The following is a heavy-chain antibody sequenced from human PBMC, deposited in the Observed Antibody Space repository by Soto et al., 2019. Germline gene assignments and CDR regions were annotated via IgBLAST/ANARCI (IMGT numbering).Heavy chain of an antibody. CDR2: ISSSSSYI. J-gene: IGHJ4*02. V-gene: IGHV3-21*01. Sequence: EVQLVESGGGLVKPGGSLRLSCAASGFTFSSYSMNWVRQAPGKGLEWVSSISSSSSYIYYADSVKGRFTISRDNAKNSLYLQMNSLRADDTAVYYCARELRGGRRSFDYWGQGTLVTVSS. D-gene: IGHD3-16*02. CDR3: ARELRGGRRSFDY. CDR1: GFTFSSYS.